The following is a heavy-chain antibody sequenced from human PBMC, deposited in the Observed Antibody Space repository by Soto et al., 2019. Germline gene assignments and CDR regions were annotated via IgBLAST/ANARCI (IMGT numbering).Heavy chain of an antibody. Sequence: PSETLSLTCTVSGGSISSGDYYWSWIRQPPGKGLEWIGYIYYSGSTYYNPSLKSRVTISVDTSKNQFSLKLSSVTAADTAVYYCARDRQYSYGRDPYYYYYGMDVWGQGTTVTGLL. D-gene: IGHD5-18*01. CDR1: GGSISSGDYY. V-gene: IGHV4-30-4*01. J-gene: IGHJ6*02. CDR2: IYYSGST. CDR3: ARDRQYSYGRDPYYYYYGMDV.